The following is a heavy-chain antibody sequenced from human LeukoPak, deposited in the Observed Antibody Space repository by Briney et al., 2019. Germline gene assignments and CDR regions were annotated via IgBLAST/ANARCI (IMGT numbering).Heavy chain of an antibody. J-gene: IGHJ4*02. Sequence: PGGSLRLSCAASGFTFSSYSMNWVRQAPGKGLEWISSISSSSTYMYYADSVKGRFTISRDNAKDSLYLQMNSLSAEDTAIYYCVRGSSGWYREFDYWGQGTLVTVSS. CDR3: VRGSSGWYREFDY. D-gene: IGHD6-19*01. CDR2: ISSSSTYM. CDR1: GFTFSSYS. V-gene: IGHV3-21*01.